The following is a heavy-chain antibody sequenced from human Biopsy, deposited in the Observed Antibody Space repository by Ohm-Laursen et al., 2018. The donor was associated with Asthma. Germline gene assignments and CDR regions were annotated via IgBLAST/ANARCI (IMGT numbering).Heavy chain of an antibody. CDR2: IYYSGGT. D-gene: IGHD2-15*01. Sequence: TLSLTWRVSGFSLSSGGYYWSWIRHHPGMGLEWIGNIYYSGGTYYNPSLQIRATISIDTSMSQFSLKLKSVTAADTAVYYCARDRNYCSDGACVHYYGVDVWGPGTTVTVSS. J-gene: IGHJ6*02. CDR3: ARDRNYCSDGACVHYYGVDV. V-gene: IGHV4-31*02. CDR1: GFSLSSGGYY.